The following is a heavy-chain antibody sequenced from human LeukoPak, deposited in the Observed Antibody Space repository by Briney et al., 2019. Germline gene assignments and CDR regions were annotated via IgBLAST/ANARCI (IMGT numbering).Heavy chain of an antibody. D-gene: IGHD3-22*01. CDR3: AKGTSSGYLFYYYMDV. CDR1: GFTFSSYA. CDR2: ISGSGGST. V-gene: IGHV3-23*01. J-gene: IGHJ6*03. Sequence: GGSLRLSCAASGFTFSSYAMSWVRQAPGQGLEWVSAISGSGGSTYYADSVKGRFTISRDNSKNTLYLQMNSLRAEDTAVYYCAKGTSSGYLFYYYMDVWGKGTTVTVSS.